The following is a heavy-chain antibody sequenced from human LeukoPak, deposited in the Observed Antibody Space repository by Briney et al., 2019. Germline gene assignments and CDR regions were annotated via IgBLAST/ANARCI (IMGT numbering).Heavy chain of an antibody. CDR2: IYYRGST. V-gene: IGHV4-59*01. J-gene: IGHJ6*02. CDR3: ARDLRYSGYDYSGYYYYGMDV. CDR1: GGSISSYY. Sequence: SETLSLTCTVSGGSISSYYWSWIRQPPGKGLEWIGYIYYRGSTNYNPSLKSRVTISVDTSKNQFSLKLSSVTAADTAVYYCARDLRYSGYDYSGYYYYGMDVWGQGTTVTVSS. D-gene: IGHD5-12*01.